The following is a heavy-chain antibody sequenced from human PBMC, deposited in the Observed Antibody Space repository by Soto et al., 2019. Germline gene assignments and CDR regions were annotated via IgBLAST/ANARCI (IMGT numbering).Heavy chain of an antibody. Sequence: QVQLVQSGAEVKKPGASVKVSCKASGYTFTSHDINWMRQATGQGLEWMGWMNPNSGHTNYAQKFQGRVTMTRDTSTSTAYMALTSLRSEDTAIYYCASDMSTTWGQGTLVIVCS. CDR2: MNPNSGHT. V-gene: IGHV1-8*01. J-gene: IGHJ5*02. CDR3: ASDMSTT. CDR1: GYTFTSHD. D-gene: IGHD2-2*01.